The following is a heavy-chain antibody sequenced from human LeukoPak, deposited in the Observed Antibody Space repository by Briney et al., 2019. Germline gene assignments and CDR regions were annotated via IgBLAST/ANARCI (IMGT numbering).Heavy chain of an antibody. CDR1: GGSISSYY. CDR2: IYYSGST. Sequence: SETLSLTCTVSGGSISSYYWSWLRQPPGKGLEWIGYIYYSGSTNYNPSLKSRVTISVDTSKNQFSLKLSSVTAADTAVYYCARELGGYSGYDDAFDIWGQGTMVTVSS. J-gene: IGHJ3*02. D-gene: IGHD5-12*01. CDR3: ARELGGYSGYDDAFDI. V-gene: IGHV4-59*01.